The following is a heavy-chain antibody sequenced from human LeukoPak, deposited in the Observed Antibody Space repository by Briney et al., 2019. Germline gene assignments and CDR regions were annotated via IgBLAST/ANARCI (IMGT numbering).Heavy chain of an antibody. V-gene: IGHV4-34*01. CDR2: INHSGST. J-gene: IGHJ4*02. Sequence: SETLSLTCAVSGGSFSGYYWSWIRQPPGKGLEWIGEINHSGSTNYNPALKSRVTISVATSKNQFFLKLSSVTAADTAVYYCAGKPFKRGYSYLGGFYYFDYWGQGTLVTVSS. CDR1: GGSFSGYY. D-gene: IGHD5-18*01. CDR3: AGKPFKRGYSYLGGFYYFDY.